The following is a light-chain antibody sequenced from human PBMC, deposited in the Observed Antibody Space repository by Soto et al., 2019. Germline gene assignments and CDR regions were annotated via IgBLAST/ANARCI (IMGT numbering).Light chain of an antibody. CDR1: QGISSA. Sequence: AIQLTQSPSSLSASVGDRFTITCRASQGISSALAWYQRKPGKAPKLLIYDASSLESGVPSRFSGSGSGTDFTLTISSLQPEDFATYYCQQFTPWTFGQGTKVDIK. CDR2: DAS. CDR3: QQFTPWT. V-gene: IGKV1-13*02. J-gene: IGKJ1*01.